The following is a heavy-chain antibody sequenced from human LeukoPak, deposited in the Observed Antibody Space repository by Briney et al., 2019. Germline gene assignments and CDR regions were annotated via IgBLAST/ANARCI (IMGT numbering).Heavy chain of an antibody. J-gene: IGHJ6*03. CDR2: IIPIFGTA. D-gene: IGHD3-16*02. V-gene: IGHV1-69*05. CDR1: GGTFSSYA. CDR3: ARASDYVWGSYRYRPYYYYMDV. Sequence: SVKVSCKASGGTFSSYAISWVRQAPGQGLEWMGGIIPIFGTANYAQKFQGRVTITTDESKSTAYMELSSLRSEDTAVYYCARASDYVWGSYRYRPYYYYMDVWGKGTTVTVSS.